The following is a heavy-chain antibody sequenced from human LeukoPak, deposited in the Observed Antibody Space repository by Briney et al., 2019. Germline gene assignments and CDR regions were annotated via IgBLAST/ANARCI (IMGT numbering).Heavy chain of an antibody. J-gene: IGHJ4*02. CDR3: ARHPVSDY. V-gene: IGHV4-59*08. CDR1: GGSISSYY. CDR2: IYYSVST. Sequence: SETLSLTCTVSGGSISSYYWSWIRQPPGKGLEWIGYIYYSVSTNYNPSLKGRVTISIDTSKNQFSLRLTSVTAADTAVYYCARHPVSDYWGQGILVTVSS.